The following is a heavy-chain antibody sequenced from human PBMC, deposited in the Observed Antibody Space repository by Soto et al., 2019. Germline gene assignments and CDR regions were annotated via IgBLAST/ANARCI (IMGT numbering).Heavy chain of an antibody. Sequence: GGSLRLSCAASGFTVSSKYMSWVRQAPGKGLEWVSLIQSGGPTYYADSVKGRFTISRDNSKNTLYLQMNSLRAEDTAVYYCVKHRGYYDSSGYYCFDYWGQGTLVTVSS. CDR3: VKHRGYYDSSGYYCFDY. CDR1: GFTVSSKY. D-gene: IGHD3-22*01. CDR2: IQSGGPT. J-gene: IGHJ4*02. V-gene: IGHV3-66*04.